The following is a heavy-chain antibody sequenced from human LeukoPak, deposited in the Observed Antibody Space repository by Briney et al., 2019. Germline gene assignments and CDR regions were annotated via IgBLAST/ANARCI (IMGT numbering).Heavy chain of an antibody. J-gene: IGHJ5*02. D-gene: IGHD3-3*01. CDR2: IYTSGST. V-gene: IGHV4-61*02. CDR3: ASQPGAARSALFDP. Sequence: PSETLSLTCTVSGGSISSGSYYWSWIRQPAGKGLEWIGRIYTSGSTNYNPSLKSRVTISVDTSKNQFSLKLSSVTAADTAVYYCASQPGAARSALFDPWGQGTLITVSS. CDR1: GGSISSGSYY.